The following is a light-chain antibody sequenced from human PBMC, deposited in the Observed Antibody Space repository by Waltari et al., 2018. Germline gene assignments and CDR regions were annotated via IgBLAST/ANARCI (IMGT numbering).Light chain of an antibody. J-gene: IGLJ1*01. V-gene: IGLV2-14*01. CDR1: SSDVDSYNY. CDR3: SSYTSSSTLGV. CDR2: ELS. Sequence: QSALTQPASVSGSPGQSITISCTGTSSDVDSYNYVSWYQQHPGKAPKLMIYELSNRPSGVSDRFSGSKSGNTASLTISGLQAEDEAVYFCSSYTSSSTLGVFGTGTKVTVL.